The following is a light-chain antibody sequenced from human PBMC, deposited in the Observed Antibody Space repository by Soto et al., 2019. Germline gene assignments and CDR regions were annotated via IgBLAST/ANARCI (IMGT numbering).Light chain of an antibody. Sequence: DIQMTQSPSTLSASVVDIVTITFRSSQNIRTWLSWYQQKPGKAPNLLIFDASSLHSGVPSRFSGSGSGTEFTLTISSLQPDDFATYYCQQYNSYRWTFGQGTKVDIK. CDR1: QNIRTW. CDR3: QQYNSYRWT. V-gene: IGKV1-5*01. CDR2: DAS. J-gene: IGKJ1*01.